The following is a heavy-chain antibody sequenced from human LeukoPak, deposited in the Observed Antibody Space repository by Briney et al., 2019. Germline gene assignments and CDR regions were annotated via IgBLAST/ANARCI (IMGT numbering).Heavy chain of an antibody. J-gene: IGHJ4*02. V-gene: IGHV3-53*01. Sequence: GGSLRLSCAASGFTVSTYYMSWVRQAPGKGLEWVSVIYSGGTTYYADSVKGRFTISRDNSKNTLYLQMNSLRAEDTAVYYGAREISGGWYDYWGQGTLVTVSS. CDR1: GFTVSTYY. D-gene: IGHD6-19*01. CDR2: IYSGGTT. CDR3: AREISGGWYDY.